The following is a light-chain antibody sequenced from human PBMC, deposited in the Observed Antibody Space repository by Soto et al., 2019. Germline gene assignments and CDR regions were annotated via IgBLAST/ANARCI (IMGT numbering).Light chain of an antibody. CDR3: QQYCSSHT. CDR1: QSVSSSY. J-gene: IGKJ2*01. V-gene: IGKV3-20*01. CDR2: AAS. Sequence: EIVLTQSPGILSLSPGERATLSCRASQSVSSSYLAWYQQKPGQAPRLLIYAASNRATGIPDRFSASGSGTDFPLTITRLEPEDFAVYYCQQYCSSHTFGQGTKLDI.